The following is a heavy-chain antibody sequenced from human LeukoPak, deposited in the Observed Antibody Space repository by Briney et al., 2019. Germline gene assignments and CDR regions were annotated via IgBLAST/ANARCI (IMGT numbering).Heavy chain of an antibody. Sequence: SETLSLTCTVSGGSISSSSYYWGWIRQPPGKGLEWIGSIYYSGSTYYNPSLKSRVTISVDTSKNQFSLKLSSVTAADTAVYYCARTTRISVAGHTTFDSWGQGTLVTVSS. D-gene: IGHD6-19*01. J-gene: IGHJ4*02. CDR1: GGSISSSSYY. CDR3: ARTTRISVAGHTTFDS. CDR2: IYYSGST. V-gene: IGHV4-39*01.